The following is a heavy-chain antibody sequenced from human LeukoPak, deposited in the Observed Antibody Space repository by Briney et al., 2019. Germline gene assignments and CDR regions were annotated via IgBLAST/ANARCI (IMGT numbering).Heavy chain of an antibody. V-gene: IGHV1-2*02. CDR1: GYTFTGYY. J-gene: IGHJ4*02. CDR2: INPNSGGT. D-gene: IGHD3-3*01. Sequence: ASVKVSCKASGYTFTGYYMHWVRQAPGQGLEWMGWINPNSGGTNYAQKFQGRVTMTRDTSISTAYMELSRLRSDDTAVYYCARDQGIRFLEWFFDYWGQGTLVTVSS. CDR3: ARDQGIRFLEWFFDY.